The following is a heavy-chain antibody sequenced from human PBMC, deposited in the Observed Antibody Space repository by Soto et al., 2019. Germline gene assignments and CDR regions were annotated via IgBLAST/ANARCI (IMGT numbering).Heavy chain of an antibody. V-gene: IGHV3-30-3*01. CDR1: GFTFSSYA. CDR2: ISYDGSNK. Sequence: QVQLVESGGGVVQPGRSLRLSCAASGFTFSSYAMHWVRQAPGKGLEWVAVISYDGSNKYYADSVKGRFTISRDNSKNTLYLQRNSLRAEDTAVYYCARDQRRYQLLLYWGQGTLVTVSS. D-gene: IGHD2-2*01. CDR3: ARDQRRYQLLLY. J-gene: IGHJ4*02.